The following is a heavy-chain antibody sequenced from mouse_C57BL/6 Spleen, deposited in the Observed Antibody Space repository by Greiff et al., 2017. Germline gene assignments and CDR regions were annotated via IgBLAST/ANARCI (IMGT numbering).Heavy chain of an antibody. D-gene: IGHD1-1*01. Sequence: VQLQQSGAELVMPGASVKLSCKASGYTFTSYWMHWVKQRPGQGLEWIGEIDPSDSYTNYNQKFKGKSTLTVDKSSSTAYMQLSSLTSEDSAVYYCARGDYYGSSYWYFDVWGTGTTVTVSS. J-gene: IGHJ1*03. CDR2: IDPSDSYT. CDR3: ARGDYYGSSYWYFDV. CDR1: GYTFTSYW. V-gene: IGHV1-69*01.